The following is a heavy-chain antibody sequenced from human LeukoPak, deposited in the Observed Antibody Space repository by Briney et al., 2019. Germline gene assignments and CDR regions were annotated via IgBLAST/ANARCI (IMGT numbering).Heavy chain of an antibody. CDR2: ISSSGTYI. V-gene: IGHV3-21*01. Sequence: GGSLRLSCAASGFSFSAHTMNWVRQAPGKGLEWVSSISSSGTYIYYADSLQGRFTISRDNANNSLSLQMNSLRVEDTAVYYCTREGSYYDFWSGDYSAFYYYYYMDVWGKGTTVTVSS. CDR3: TREGSYYDFWSGDYSAFYYYYYMDV. D-gene: IGHD3-3*01. J-gene: IGHJ6*03. CDR1: GFSFSAHT.